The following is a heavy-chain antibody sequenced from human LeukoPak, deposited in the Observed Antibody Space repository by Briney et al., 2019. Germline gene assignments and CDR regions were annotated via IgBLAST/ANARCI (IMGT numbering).Heavy chain of an antibody. CDR2: IYTSGST. CDR3: ARQSADAFDI. CDR1: GGSISIYY. J-gene: IGHJ3*02. Sequence: SETLSLTCTVSGGSISIYYWNWIRQPAGKGLEWIGRIYTSGSTNYNPSLKGRVTMSADTSKNQFSLKLTSVTAADTAVYYCARQSADAFDIWGQGTVVTVSS. V-gene: IGHV4-4*07.